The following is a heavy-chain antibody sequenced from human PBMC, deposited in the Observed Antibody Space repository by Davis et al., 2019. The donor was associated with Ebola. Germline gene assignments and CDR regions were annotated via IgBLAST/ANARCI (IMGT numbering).Heavy chain of an antibody. Sequence: ASVKVSCKASGYTFTSYYMHWVRQAPGQGLEWMGIINPSGGSTSYAQKFQGRVTMTRDTSTSTVYMELSSLRSEDTARYYCTTPGGQDSGYDVFDIWGQGTMVTVSS. V-gene: IGHV1-46*03. CDR3: TTPGGQDSGYDVFDI. D-gene: IGHD5-12*01. CDR2: INPSGGST. J-gene: IGHJ3*02. CDR1: GYTFTSYY.